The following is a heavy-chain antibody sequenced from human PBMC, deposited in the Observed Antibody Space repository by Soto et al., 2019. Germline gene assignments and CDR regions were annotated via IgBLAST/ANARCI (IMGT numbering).Heavy chain of an antibody. CDR1: GFTFSTYN. J-gene: IGHJ4*02. D-gene: IGHD5-12*01. CDR2: ITADSRYI. Sequence: QLVESGGGLVEPGGSLRLSCAASGFTFSTYNMNWVRQAPGKGLEWVSSITADSRYIYYADSVRGRFTISRDNAKTSLYLQMSSLRAEDTAVYFWARAPARWLRVGYSDGWGQGTLVTVSS. CDR3: ARAPARWLRVGYSDG. V-gene: IGHV3-21*01.